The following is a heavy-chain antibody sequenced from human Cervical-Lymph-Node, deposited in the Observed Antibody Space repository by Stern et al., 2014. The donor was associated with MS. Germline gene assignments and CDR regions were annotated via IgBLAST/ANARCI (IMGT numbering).Heavy chain of an antibody. Sequence: EVQLVESGGGLVQPGRSLRLACAASGFSFHDYAMHWVRQAPGKGLEWVSGISWSFDMRDYADSVKGRFTISRDNAKNLLYLQMNSLRLEDTAVYYCAKGGLGATFRQSPLDIWGQGTTVTVSS. V-gene: IGHV3-9*01. J-gene: IGHJ3*02. CDR2: ISWSFDMR. CDR3: AKGGLGATFRQSPLDI. CDR1: GFSFHDYA. D-gene: IGHD1-26*01.